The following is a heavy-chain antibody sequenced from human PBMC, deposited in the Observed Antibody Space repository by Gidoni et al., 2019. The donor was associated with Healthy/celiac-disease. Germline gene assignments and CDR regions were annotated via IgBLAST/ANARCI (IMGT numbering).Heavy chain of an antibody. Sequence: QVTLKESSPALVKPTQTLTLTCTFSGFSLSTSGMRVSWIRQPPGKALEWLARIDWDDDKFYSTSLKTRLTISQDTSKNQVVLTMTNMDPVDTATYYCARTRSGSGSYYSWYYFDYWGQGTLVTVSS. CDR1: GFSLSTSGMR. CDR3: ARTRSGSGSYYSWYYFDY. D-gene: IGHD3-10*01. J-gene: IGHJ4*02. CDR2: IDWDDDK. V-gene: IGHV2-70*04.